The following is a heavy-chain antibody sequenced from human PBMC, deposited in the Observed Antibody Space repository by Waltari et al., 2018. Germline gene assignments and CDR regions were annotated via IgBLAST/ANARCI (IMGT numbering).Heavy chain of an antibody. CDR2: INPNSGGT. V-gene: IGHV1-2*02. J-gene: IGHJ3*02. CDR3: ARVWRANYYDSSGYYTGDDAFDI. Sequence: QVQLVQSGAEVKKPGASVKVSCKASGYTFTGYYMHWVRQAPGQGLEWMGWINPNSGGTNYAQKFQGRVTMTRDTSISTAYMELSRLRSDDTAVYYCARVWRANYYDSSGYYTGDDAFDIWGQGTMVTVSS. CDR1: GYTFTGYY. D-gene: IGHD3-22*01.